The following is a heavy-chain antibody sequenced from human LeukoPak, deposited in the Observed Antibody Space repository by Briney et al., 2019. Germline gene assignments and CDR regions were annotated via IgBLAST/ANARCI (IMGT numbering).Heavy chain of an antibody. CDR2: ISWDGGST. J-gene: IGHJ4*02. CDR1: GFTFDDYT. CDR3: AKGFGAAGKPGAAGFDY. V-gene: IGHV3-43*01. Sequence: GGSLRLSCAASGFTFDDYTMHWVRQAPGKGLEWVSLISWDGGSTYYADSVKGRFTISRDNSKNSLYLQMNSLRTEDTALHYCAKGFGAAGKPGAAGFDYWGQGTLVTVSS. D-gene: IGHD6-13*01.